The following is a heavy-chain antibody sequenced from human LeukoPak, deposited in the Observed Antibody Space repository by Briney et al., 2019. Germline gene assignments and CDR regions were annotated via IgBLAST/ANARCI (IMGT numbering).Heavy chain of an antibody. V-gene: IGHV3-23*01. D-gene: IGHD3/OR15-3a*01. CDR1: GFTVSDYA. CDR2: ISGSGGST. J-gene: IGHJ1*01. Sequence: GGSLRLSCAPSGFTVSDYAMSWVRQAPGKGLEWVSAISGSGGSTYYADSVKGRFTISRDNSKNTLYLQMNSLRAEDTAVYYCAKVRGGWTGGYFQHWGQGTLVTVSS. CDR3: AKVRGGWTGGYFQH.